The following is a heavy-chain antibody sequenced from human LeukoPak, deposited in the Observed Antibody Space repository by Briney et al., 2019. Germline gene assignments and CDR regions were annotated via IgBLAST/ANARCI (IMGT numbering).Heavy chain of an antibody. Sequence: GGSLRLSCAASGFTFSDYWISWVRQAPGKGLEWVANINEGGSEKYYVDSVRGRFTISRDNAKNSLYLQMNSLRVEDTAVYYCARVSPSRGKSGYWGQGTLVTVSS. CDR2: INEGGSEK. CDR1: GFTFSDYW. V-gene: IGHV3-7*01. CDR3: ARVSPSRGKSGY. D-gene: IGHD4-23*01. J-gene: IGHJ4*02.